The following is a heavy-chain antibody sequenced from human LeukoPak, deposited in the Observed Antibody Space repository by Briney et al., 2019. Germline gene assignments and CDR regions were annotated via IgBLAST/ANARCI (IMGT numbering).Heavy chain of an antibody. CDR1: GFTFSSYW. J-gene: IGHJ6*02. Sequence: GGSLRLSCAASGFTFSSYWMSWVRQAPGKGLEWVANIKQDGSEKYYVDSVKGRFTISRDNAKNSLYLQMNSLRAEDTAVYYCARERGGFYDYYGMDVWGQGTTVTVSS. D-gene: IGHD3-3*01. CDR2: IKQDGSEK. V-gene: IGHV3-7*03. CDR3: ARERGGFYDYYGMDV.